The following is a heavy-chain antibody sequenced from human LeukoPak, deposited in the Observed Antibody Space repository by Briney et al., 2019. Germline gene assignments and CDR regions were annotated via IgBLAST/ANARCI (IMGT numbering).Heavy chain of an antibody. CDR3: ARVPIVVVPAAILSYYYYMDV. CDR2: MNTNSGNT. J-gene: IGHJ6*03. CDR1: GYTFTSYD. D-gene: IGHD2-2*02. Sequence: ASVKLSCKASGYTFTSYDINWVRQATGQGLEWMGWMNTNSGNTCYAQKFQGRVTMTRNTSTSTAYMELSSLRSNDTAVYYCARVPIVVVPAAILSYYYYMDVWGKGTTVTVAS. V-gene: IGHV1-8*01.